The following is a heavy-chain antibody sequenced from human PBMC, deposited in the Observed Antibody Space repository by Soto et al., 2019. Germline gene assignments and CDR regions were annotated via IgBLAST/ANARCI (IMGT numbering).Heavy chain of an antibody. CDR1: EFTFSSYA. J-gene: IGHJ6*03. Sequence: GGPMRLSCAVSEFTFSSYAMHWVRKAPGKGLEYVSAISSNGGSTYYANSVKGRFTISRDNSKNTLYLQMGSLRAEDMAVYYCAREYDYIWGSYRSYYYYYMDVWGKGTTVTVS. CDR3: AREYDYIWGSYRSYYYYYMDV. CDR2: ISSNGGST. D-gene: IGHD3-16*02. V-gene: IGHV3-64*01.